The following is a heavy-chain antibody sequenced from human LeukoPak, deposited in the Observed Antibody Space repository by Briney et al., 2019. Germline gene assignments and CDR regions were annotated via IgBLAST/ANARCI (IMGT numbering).Heavy chain of an antibody. CDR2: IIPIFGTA. V-gene: IGHV1-69*05. Sequence: SVKVSCKASGGTFSSYAISWVRQAPGQGLEWMGGIIPIFGTANYAQKFQGRVTITTDESTSTAYMELSSLRSEDTAVYYCATGYYDSSGYKRSDAFDIWGQGTMVTVSS. CDR3: ATGYYDSSGYKRSDAFDI. CDR1: GGTFSSYA. J-gene: IGHJ3*02. D-gene: IGHD3-22*01.